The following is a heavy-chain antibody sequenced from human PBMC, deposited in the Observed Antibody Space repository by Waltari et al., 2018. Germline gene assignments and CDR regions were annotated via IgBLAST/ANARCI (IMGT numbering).Heavy chain of an antibody. CDR2: IYYSGST. Sequence: QVQLQESGPGLVKPSQTLSLTCTVSGGSISSGGYYWSWIRQHPGKGLEWIGYIYYSGSTYYNPSLKSRVTISVDTSKNQFSLKLSSVTAADTAVYYCARHVVVTAILVPGAFDIWGQGTMVTVSS. J-gene: IGHJ3*02. CDR3: ARHVVVTAILVPGAFDI. D-gene: IGHD2-21*02. V-gene: IGHV4-31*03. CDR1: GGSISSGGYY.